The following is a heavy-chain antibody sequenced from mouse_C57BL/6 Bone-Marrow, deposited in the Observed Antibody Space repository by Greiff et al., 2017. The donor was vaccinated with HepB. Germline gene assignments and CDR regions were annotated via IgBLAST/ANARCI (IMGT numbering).Heavy chain of an antibody. CDR1: GYTFTDYY. CDR3: ARSLRRDNSPGYAMDY. V-gene: IGHV1-26*01. Sequence: VQLQQSGPELVKPGASVKISCKASGYTFTDYYMNWVKQSHGKSLEWIGDINPNNGGTSYNQKFKGKATLTVDKSSSTAYMELRSLTSEDSAVYYCARSLRRDNSPGYAMDYWGQGTSVTVSS. J-gene: IGHJ4*01. D-gene: IGHD1-3*01. CDR2: INPNNGGT.